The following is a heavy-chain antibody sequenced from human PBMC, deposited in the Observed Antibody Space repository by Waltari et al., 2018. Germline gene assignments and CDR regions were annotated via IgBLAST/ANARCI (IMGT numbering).Heavy chain of an antibody. CDR2: IIPILGIA. D-gene: IGHD2-2*01. CDR1: GGTFSSYA. J-gene: IGHJ6*02. CDR3: ARNRYCSSTSCYLYGMDV. Sequence: QVQLVQSGAEVKKPGSSVKVSCKASGGTFSSYAISWVRQAPGQGLEWMGRIIPILGIANYAQKFQGRVTITADKSTSTAYMELSSLRSEDTAVYYCARNRYCSSTSCYLYGMDVWGQGTTVTVSS. V-gene: IGHV1-69*09.